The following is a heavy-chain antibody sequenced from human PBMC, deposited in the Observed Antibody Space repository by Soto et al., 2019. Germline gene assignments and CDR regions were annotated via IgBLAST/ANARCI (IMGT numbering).Heavy chain of an antibody. CDR2: IYWDDDK. V-gene: IGHV2-5*02. CDR3: AYSGVGVWGNGYGCFDS. CDR1: GFSLSTSGVG. J-gene: IGHJ4*02. Sequence: SGPTLVNPTETLTLTCTFSGFSLSTSGVGVGWIRQPPGKALEWLALIYWDDDKRYKTSLKTRLTITKDTSKNQVVLTMTNMDPVDTATYFXAYSGVGVWGNGYGCFDSWGQGTLVTVS. D-gene: IGHD5-18*01.